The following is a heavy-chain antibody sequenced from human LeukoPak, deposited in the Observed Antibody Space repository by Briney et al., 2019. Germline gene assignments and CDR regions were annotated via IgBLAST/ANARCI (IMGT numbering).Heavy chain of an antibody. CDR3: AKTVYDSNSYYYDFDY. V-gene: IGHV3-23*01. CDR1: GFTFSSYA. D-gene: IGHD3-22*01. CDR2: ISGSGGST. J-gene: IGHJ4*02. Sequence: GGSLRLSCATSGFTFSSYAMSWVRQAPGKGLEWVSVISGSGGSTYYADSVKGRFTISRDNSKNTLYLQMNSLRAEDTAVYYCAKTVYDSNSYYYDFDYWGQGTLVTVSS.